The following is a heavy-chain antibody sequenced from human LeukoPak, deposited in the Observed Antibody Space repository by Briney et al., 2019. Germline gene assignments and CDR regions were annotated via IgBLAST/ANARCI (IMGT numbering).Heavy chain of an antibody. J-gene: IGHJ5*02. D-gene: IGHD2-2*01. Sequence: PSETLSLTCTVSGGYISSSTYYWGWIRQPPGKGLEWIGSIYYSGSTFYNPSLKSRVTISVDTSKNQFSLKLSSVTSADTAVYYCARGPDYTSSYAANWFDPWGQGTLVTVSS. CDR1: GGYISSSTYY. V-gene: IGHV4-39*01. CDR2: IYYSGST. CDR3: ARGPDYTSSYAANWFDP.